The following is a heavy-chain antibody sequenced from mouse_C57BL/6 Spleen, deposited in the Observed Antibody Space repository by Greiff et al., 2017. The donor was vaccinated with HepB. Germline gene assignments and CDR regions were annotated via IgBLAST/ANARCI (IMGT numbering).Heavy chain of an antibody. CDR3: ARIKKIVSTYFDY. CDR1: GYTFTSYC. J-gene: IGHJ2*01. CDR2: TNPTNGRT. Sequence: QVQLQQPGAELVKAGASVKMSCKASGYTFTSYCMHWVKQMLGQGLEWFAETNPTNGRTYYNEKFKSKATLTVDKSSSTAYMLLSGPTFEDSAVYYCARIKKIVSTYFDYGGQGTTLTVSS. D-gene: IGHD2-5*01. V-gene: IGHV1S81*02.